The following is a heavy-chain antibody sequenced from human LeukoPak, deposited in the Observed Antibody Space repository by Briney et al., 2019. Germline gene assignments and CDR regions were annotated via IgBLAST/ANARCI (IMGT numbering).Heavy chain of an antibody. Sequence: TGGSLRLSCAASGFTFSSYWMSWVRQAPGKGLEGVANIKQDGSEKYYVDSVKGRFTISRDNAKNSLYLQMNSLRAEDTAVYYCARAKNLYCSGGSCYPNFDYWGQGTLVTVSS. CDR3: ARAKNLYCSGGSCYPNFDY. V-gene: IGHV3-7*01. J-gene: IGHJ4*02. D-gene: IGHD2-15*01. CDR2: IKQDGSEK. CDR1: GFTFSSYW.